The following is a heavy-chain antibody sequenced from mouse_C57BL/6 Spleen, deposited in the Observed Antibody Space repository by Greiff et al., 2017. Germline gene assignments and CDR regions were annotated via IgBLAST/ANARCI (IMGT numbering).Heavy chain of an antibody. CDR2: INPYNGGT. V-gene: IGHV1-19*01. J-gene: IGHJ4*01. D-gene: IGHD2-3*01. CDR1: GYTFTDYY. Sequence: EVQLQQSGPVLVKPGASVKMSCKASGYTFTDYYMNWVKQSHGKSLEWIGVINPYNGGTSYNQKFKGKATLTVDKSSSTAYMELNSLTSEDSAVYYCASSMMVTTGAMDYWGQGTSVTVSS. CDR3: ASSMMVTTGAMDY.